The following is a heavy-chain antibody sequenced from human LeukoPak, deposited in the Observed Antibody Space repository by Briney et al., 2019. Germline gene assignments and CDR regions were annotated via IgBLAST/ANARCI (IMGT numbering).Heavy chain of an antibody. D-gene: IGHD1-26*01. Sequence: PSETLSLTCTVSGGSISSSSYYWGWIRQPPGKGLEWIGSIYYSGSTYYNPSLKSRVTISVDTSKNQFSLKLSSVTAADTAVYYCARSAGMSGSYYGVYYFDYWGQGTLVTVSS. CDR2: IYYSGST. V-gene: IGHV4-39*01. CDR1: GGSISSSSYY. J-gene: IGHJ4*02. CDR3: ARSAGMSGSYYGVYYFDY.